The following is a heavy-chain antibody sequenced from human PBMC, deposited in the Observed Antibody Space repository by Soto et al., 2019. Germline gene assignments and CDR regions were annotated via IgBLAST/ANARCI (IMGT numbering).Heavy chain of an antibody. J-gene: IGHJ3*02. Sequence: QLQLQESGPGLVKPSETLSLTCTVSGGSISSSSYYWGWIRQPPGKGLGWIGSIYYSGSTYYNPSLKSRVTISVDTSKNQFSLKLSSVTAADTAVYYCARHEGLEWTSHDAFDIWGQGTMVTVSS. CDR1: GGSISSSSYY. CDR3: ARHEGLEWTSHDAFDI. CDR2: IYYSGST. V-gene: IGHV4-39*01. D-gene: IGHD3-3*01.